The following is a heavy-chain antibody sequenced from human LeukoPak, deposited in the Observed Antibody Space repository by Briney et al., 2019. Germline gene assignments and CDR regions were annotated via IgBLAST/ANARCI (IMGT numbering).Heavy chain of an antibody. CDR3: ARSTWSSLYYYYGMDV. J-gene: IGHJ6*02. V-gene: IGHV3-30*04. CDR1: GFTFSSYA. CDR2: ISYDGSNK. D-gene: IGHD2-2*01. Sequence: GGSLRLSCAASGFTFSSYAMHWVRQAPGKGLEWVAVISYDGSNKYYADSVKGRFTISRDNSKNTLYLQMNSLRAEDTAVYYCARSTWSSLYYYYGMDVWGQGTTVTVSS.